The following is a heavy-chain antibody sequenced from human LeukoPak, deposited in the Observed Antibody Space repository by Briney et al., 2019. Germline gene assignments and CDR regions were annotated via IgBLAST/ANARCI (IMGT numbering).Heavy chain of an antibody. CDR2: MNHSGST. CDR3: ARSPGYCSSTSCYWFDP. V-gene: IGHV4-34*01. CDR1: GGSFSGYY. Sequence: TSETLSLTCAVYGGSFSGYYWSWIRQSPGKGLEWIAEMNHSGSTNYNPSLKSRVTISVDTSKSQFSLKLSSVTAADTAVYYCARSPGYCSSTSCYWFDPWGQGTLVTVSS. D-gene: IGHD2-2*01. J-gene: IGHJ5*02.